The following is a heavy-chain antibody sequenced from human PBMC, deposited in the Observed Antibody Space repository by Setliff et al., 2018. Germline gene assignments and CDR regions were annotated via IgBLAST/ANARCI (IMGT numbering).Heavy chain of an antibody. J-gene: IGHJ4*02. V-gene: IGHV3-30*03. Sequence: GGSLRLSCAASGFTFSSYGMHWVRQAPGKGLEWVAVISYDGSNKYYADSVKGRFTISRDNSKNTLYLQMNSLRPEDTAVYYCARTCSGSGCYAGLESWGQGTPVTV. CDR1: GFTFSSYG. CDR3: ARTCSGSGCYAGLES. CDR2: ISYDGSNK. D-gene: IGHD2-15*01.